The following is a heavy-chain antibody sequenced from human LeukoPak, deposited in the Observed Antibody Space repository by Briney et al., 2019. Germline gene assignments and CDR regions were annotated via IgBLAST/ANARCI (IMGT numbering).Heavy chain of an antibody. J-gene: IGHJ4*02. CDR1: GFTFSSSA. V-gene: IGHV3-23*01. CDR3: AKFSRSYCSSTRCSKYFDY. Sequence: GGSPRLSCEASGFTFSSSAMTWVRQAPGKGLEWVSSISIDVDKTYYADSVKGRVTISRDNSKTTLYLQMNSLRAEDTAVHYCAKFSRSYCSSTRCSKYFDYWGQGTLVTVSS. CDR2: ISIDVDKT. D-gene: IGHD2-2*01.